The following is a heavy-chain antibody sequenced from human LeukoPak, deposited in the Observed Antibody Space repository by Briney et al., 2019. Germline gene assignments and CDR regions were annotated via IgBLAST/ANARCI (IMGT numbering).Heavy chain of an antibody. Sequence: GASVKVSCKASGYTFTGYYMHWVRQAPGQGLEWMGWINPNSGGTNYAQKFQGRVTMTRDTSISTAYMELSRLRSDDTAVYYCARGGSLFRVRNWFDPWGQGTLVTVPS. D-gene: IGHD1-26*01. V-gene: IGHV1-2*02. CDR1: GYTFTGYY. CDR2: INPNSGGT. CDR3: ARGGSLFRVRNWFDP. J-gene: IGHJ5*02.